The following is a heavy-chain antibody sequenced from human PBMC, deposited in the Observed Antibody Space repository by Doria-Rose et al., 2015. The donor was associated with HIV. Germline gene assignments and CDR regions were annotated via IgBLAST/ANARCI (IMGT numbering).Heavy chain of an antibody. CDR1: GVSLSSPGMG. Sequence: QVQLVQSGPVLVRPTEPLTLACTVSGVSLSSPGMGVSWIRQPPGKALEWLANIFSDDERSYKSSLKSRLNISRSTSKSQVVLTMTDMDPVDTATYYCARIKSSRWYHKYYFDFWGQGTLVIVSA. CDR2: IFSDDER. D-gene: IGHD6-13*01. V-gene: IGHV2-26*01. J-gene: IGHJ4*02. CDR3: ARIKSSRWYHKYYFDF.